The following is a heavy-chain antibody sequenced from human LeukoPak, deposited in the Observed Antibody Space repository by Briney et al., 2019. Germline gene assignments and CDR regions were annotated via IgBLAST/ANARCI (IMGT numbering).Heavy chain of an antibody. J-gene: IGHJ4*02. CDR1: GYTFTNYG. CDR3: ARGDVYNDY. Sequence: ASVKVSCKASGYTFTNYGINWVRQAPGQGLEWMGWINPNSGGTNYAQKFQGRVTMTRDTSITTAYMELSRLRSDDTAFYYCARGDVYNDYWGQGTLVTVSS. D-gene: IGHD5-24*01. V-gene: IGHV1-2*02. CDR2: INPNSGGT.